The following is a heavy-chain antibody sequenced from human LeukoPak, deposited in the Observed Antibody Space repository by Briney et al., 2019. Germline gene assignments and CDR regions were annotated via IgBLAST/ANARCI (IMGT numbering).Heavy chain of an antibody. CDR3: ARQVGATLYFDY. J-gene: IGHJ4*02. Sequence: GESLKISCKGSGYRLISYWIGWVRQMPGKGLEWMGIIYPGDSNTRYSPSFQGQVTISADKSISTAYLQWSSLKASDTAMYYCARQVGATLYFDYWGKGTQVTVSS. V-gene: IGHV5-51*01. CDR1: GYRLISYW. D-gene: IGHD1-26*01. CDR2: IYPGDSNT.